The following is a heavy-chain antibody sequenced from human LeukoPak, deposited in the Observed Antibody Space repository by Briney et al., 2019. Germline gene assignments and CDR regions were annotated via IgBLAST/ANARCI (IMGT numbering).Heavy chain of an antibody. J-gene: IGHJ3*02. D-gene: IGHD1-14*01. Sequence: GGSLRLSCAASGFTFSSYGMHWVRQAPGKGLEWVAVISYDGSNKYYADSVKGRFTISRDNSKNTLYLQMNSLRAEDTAVYYCAKRRASNHDAFDIWGQGTMVTVSS. CDR1: GFTFSSYG. CDR3: AKRRASNHDAFDI. CDR2: ISYDGSNK. V-gene: IGHV3-30*18.